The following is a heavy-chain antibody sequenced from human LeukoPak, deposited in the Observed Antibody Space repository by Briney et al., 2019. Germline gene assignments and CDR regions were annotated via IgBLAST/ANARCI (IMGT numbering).Heavy chain of an antibody. D-gene: IGHD3-16*01. CDR2: MHYSGAT. J-gene: IGHJ2*01. CDR1: GGSFSGYY. Sequence: PSETLSLTCAISGGSFSGYYWTWIREAPGKGLEGIGEMHYSGATSYKPSLRGRVTISRGTSENQLSLEVTSVTAADTAVYYCARGILGLYYFDVWGRGIPVTVSS. V-gene: IGHV4-34*01. CDR3: ARGILGLYYFDV.